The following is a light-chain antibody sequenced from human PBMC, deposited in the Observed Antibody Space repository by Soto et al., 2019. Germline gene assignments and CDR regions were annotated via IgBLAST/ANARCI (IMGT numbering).Light chain of an antibody. CDR3: QSFDSSLTGLI. CDR2: ANT. CDR1: NSNIGAGSG. Sequence: QSVLTQPPSVTGAPGQRVTISCTGNNSNIGAGSGVNWYQQFPDKAPKLLIYANTHRPSGVPDRFSGSTSATSASLAITGLPTQDEAEQFRQSFDSSLTGLIFGGGTKLTVL. J-gene: IGLJ2*01. V-gene: IGLV1-40*01.